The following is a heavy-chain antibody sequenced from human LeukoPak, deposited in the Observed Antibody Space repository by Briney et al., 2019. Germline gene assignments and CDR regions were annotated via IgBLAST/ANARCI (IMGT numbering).Heavy chain of an antibody. D-gene: IGHD4-17*01. CDR2: ISYDGSSK. CDR1: RFTFSSYA. J-gene: IGHJ4*02. V-gene: IGHV3-30*04. Sequence: PGGSLRLSCAASRFTFSSYAMHWVRQAPGKGLEWVAVISYDGSSKYYADPVKGRFTISRDNSKNTLYLQMNSLRAEDTAVYYCARDAVTKPFDYWGQGTLVTVSS. CDR3: ARDAVTKPFDY.